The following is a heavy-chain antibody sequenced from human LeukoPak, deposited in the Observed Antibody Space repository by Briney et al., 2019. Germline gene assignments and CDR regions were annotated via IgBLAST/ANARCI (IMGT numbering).Heavy chain of an antibody. CDR3: AKDQYDFWSGYSYYYYMDV. J-gene: IGHJ6*03. V-gene: IGHV3-23*01. CDR2: ISGSGGST. D-gene: IGHD3-3*01. Sequence: PGGSLRLSCAASGFTFSSYAKSWVRQAPGKGLEWVSAISGSGGSTYYADSVKGRFTISRDNSKNTLYLQMNSLRAEDTAVYYCAKDQYDFWSGYSYYYYMDVWGKGTTVTVSS. CDR1: GFTFSSYA.